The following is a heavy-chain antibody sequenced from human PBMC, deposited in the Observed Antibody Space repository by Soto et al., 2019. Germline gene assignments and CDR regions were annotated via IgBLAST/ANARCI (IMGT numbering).Heavy chain of an antibody. CDR1: GYTFTDFD. V-gene: IGHV1-8*01. Sequence: ASVKVSCKASGYTFTDFDINWVRQATGQGLEWMGWLNPNNGDTGYVQKFQGRVTMTRNTSINTAYMELSSLRSEDTAVYYCAIWRRSGALRCLRSSGQGALGTVSS. CDR2: LNPNNGDT. CDR3: AIWRRSGALRCLRS. J-gene: IGHJ5*02. D-gene: IGHD3-16*01.